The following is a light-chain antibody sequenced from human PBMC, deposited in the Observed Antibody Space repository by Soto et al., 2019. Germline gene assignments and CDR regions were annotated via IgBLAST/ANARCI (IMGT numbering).Light chain of an antibody. CDR2: AAS. V-gene: IGKV1-12*01. CDR1: QGVSSW. CDR3: QQADSFPHT. Sequence: DIQMTQSPSSVSASVGDRVTITCRASQGVSSWLAWYQQKPGKAPKLLIYAASTLQSGVPSRFSGSGSGTLFTPPISGLQPEDLATYYCQQADSFPHTLGQGTKLEIK. J-gene: IGKJ2*01.